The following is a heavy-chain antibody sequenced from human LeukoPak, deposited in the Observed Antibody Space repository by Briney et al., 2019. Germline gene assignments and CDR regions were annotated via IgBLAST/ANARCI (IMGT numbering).Heavy chain of an antibody. D-gene: IGHD3-9*01. Sequence: PSETLSLTCTVSGGSISSYYWSWIRQPPGKGLEWIGYIYYSGSTNYNPSLKSRVTISVDTSKNQFSLELSSVTAADTAVYYCARGSFLRYFDWSTYYFDYWGQGTLVTVSS. CDR3: ARGSFLRYFDWSTYYFDY. CDR2: IYYSGST. V-gene: IGHV4-59*08. J-gene: IGHJ4*02. CDR1: GGSISSYY.